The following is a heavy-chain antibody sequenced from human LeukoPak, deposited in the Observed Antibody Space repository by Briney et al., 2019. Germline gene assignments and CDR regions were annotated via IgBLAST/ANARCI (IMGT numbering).Heavy chain of an antibody. J-gene: IGHJ4*02. CDR1: LDSTTSNF. D-gene: IGHD3-9*01. CDR3: AREILGGFDPGAY. V-gene: IGHV4-4*02. CDR2: IHRSGSP. Sequence: SETLSLTCTVSLDSTTSNFWSWVRQPPGKGLEWIGEIHRSGSPNYNPSLQSRVTISIDRSRNQIVLELSSVTAADTAVYYCAREILGGFDPGAYWAQGTLVTVSS.